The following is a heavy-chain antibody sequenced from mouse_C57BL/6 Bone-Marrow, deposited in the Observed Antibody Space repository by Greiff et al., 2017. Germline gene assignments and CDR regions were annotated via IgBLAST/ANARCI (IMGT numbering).Heavy chain of an antibody. CDR2: IYPGSGST. D-gene: IGHD2-1*01. CDR3: GRRYYGNYWYFDV. J-gene: IGHJ1*03. V-gene: IGHV1-55*01. Sequence: QVQLQQSGAELVKPGASVKMSCKASGYTFTSYWITWVKQRPGQGLEWIGDIYPGSGSTNYNEKFKSKATLTVDTSSSTAYMQLSSLPSEDSAVYYCGRRYYGNYWYFDVWGTGTTVTVSS. CDR1: GYTFTSYW.